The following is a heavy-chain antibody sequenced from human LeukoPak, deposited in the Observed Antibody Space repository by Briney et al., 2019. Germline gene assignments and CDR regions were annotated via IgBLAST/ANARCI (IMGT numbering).Heavy chain of an antibody. V-gene: IGHV3-53*01. J-gene: IGHJ5*01. Sequence: GGSLRLSCAFSGFIVRTNFMSWVRQAPGKGLEWVSVIYTGGGTDHADSVKGRFTISRDNAKNTLHLQMNSLRVEDTAVYYCARVPRRECGGDCYGWFDSWGQGTLVTVSS. CDR2: IYTGGGT. D-gene: IGHD2-21*02. CDR1: GFIVRTNF. CDR3: ARVPRRECGGDCYGWFDS.